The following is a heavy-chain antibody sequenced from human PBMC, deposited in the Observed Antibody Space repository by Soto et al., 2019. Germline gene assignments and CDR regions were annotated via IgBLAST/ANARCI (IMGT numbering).Heavy chain of an antibody. J-gene: IGHJ4*02. CDR2: IIPIFGTA. CDR3: AREVTLELRIPGYLGY. V-gene: IGHV1-69*12. CDR1: GGTFSSYA. D-gene: IGHD1-7*01. Sequence: QVQLVQSGAEVKKPGSSVKVSCKASGGTFSSYAISWVRQAPGQGLEWMGGIIPIFGTANYAQKFQGRVTITADESTSTAYMELSSLRSEDTDVYYCAREVTLELRIPGYLGYWGQGTLVTVSS.